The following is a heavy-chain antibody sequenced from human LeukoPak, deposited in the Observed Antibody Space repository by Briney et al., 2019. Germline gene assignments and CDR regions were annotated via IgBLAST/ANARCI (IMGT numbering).Heavy chain of an antibody. CDR1: GYTFTSYY. V-gene: IGHV3-21*01. Sequence: SCKASGYTFTSYYMHWVRQAPGKGLEWVSSISSSSSYIYYADSVKGRFTISRDNAKNSLYLQMNSLRAEDTAVYYCAREYCSGGSCYSFDAFDIWGQGTMVTVSS. CDR3: AREYCSGGSCYSFDAFDI. D-gene: IGHD2-15*01. J-gene: IGHJ3*02. CDR2: ISSSSSYI.